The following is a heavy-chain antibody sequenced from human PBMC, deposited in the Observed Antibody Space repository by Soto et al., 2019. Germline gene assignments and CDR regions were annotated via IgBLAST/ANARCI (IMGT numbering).Heavy chain of an antibody. V-gene: IGHV4-31*03. CDR1: GGSISTGGYY. CDR2: IYYSGTT. Sequence: QVQLQESGPGLVKPSQTLSLTCTVSGGSISTGGYYWTWIRQHPGKGLEWIGYIYYSGTTYYNPSLQSRVTISVDTSKNQFSLKLSSVPAADTALYYCARGLSVTRFDNWGQGTLVTVSS. CDR3: ARGLSVTRFDN. D-gene: IGHD4-17*01. J-gene: IGHJ4*02.